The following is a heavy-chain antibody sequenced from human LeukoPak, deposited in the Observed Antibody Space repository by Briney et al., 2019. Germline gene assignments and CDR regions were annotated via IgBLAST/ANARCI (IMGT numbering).Heavy chain of an antibody. CDR1: GFTFSSYA. Sequence: PGGSLRLSCAASGFTFSSYAMHWVRQVPGKGLEWVALISYDGGDKYYADSVKGRFTISRDNSKNTMYLQMNSLRAEDTAVYYCAVWFGEALLDYWGQGTLVAVSS. V-gene: IGHV3-30-3*01. CDR3: AVWFGEALLDY. J-gene: IGHJ4*02. CDR2: ISYDGGDK. D-gene: IGHD3-10*01.